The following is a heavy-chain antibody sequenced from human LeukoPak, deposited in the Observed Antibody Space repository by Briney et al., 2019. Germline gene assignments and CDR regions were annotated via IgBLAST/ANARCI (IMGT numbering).Heavy chain of an antibody. CDR2: ISGSGGSP. D-gene: IGHD5-12*01. J-gene: IGHJ4*02. V-gene: IGHV3-23*01. CDR3: AKDATPYY. CDR1: GFTFSSFA. Sequence: GGSLRLSCAASGFTFSSFAMTWFRQAPGKGLEWVSCISGSGGSPYYADSVKGRFTISRDNSKNTLYLQMNSLRADDTAVYYCAKDATPYYWGQGTLVTVSS.